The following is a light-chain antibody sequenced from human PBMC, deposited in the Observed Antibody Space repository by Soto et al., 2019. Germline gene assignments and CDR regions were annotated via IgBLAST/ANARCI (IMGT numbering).Light chain of an antibody. J-gene: IGKJ1*01. CDR1: QTVFYSANRKNY. V-gene: IGKV4-1*01. CDR3: QQYYRTPPWT. Sequence: DIVLTQSPDSLPVSLGERVTINCKSSQTVFYSANRKNYLAWYQHKAGQPPKLLMYWASTRNSGVPDRFIGSGSATDFTLTISSVQAEDVAVYYCQQYYRTPPWTFGQGTKVEIK. CDR2: WAS.